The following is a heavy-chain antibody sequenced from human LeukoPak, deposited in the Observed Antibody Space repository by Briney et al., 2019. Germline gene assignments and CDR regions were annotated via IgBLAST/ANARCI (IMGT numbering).Heavy chain of an antibody. CDR2: IYTSGST. Sequence: TSETLSLTCTVSGGSISTGTYYWSWIRQPAGKGLEWIGRIYTSGSTNYNPSLRSRVTISVDTSKNQFSLKLSSVTAADTAVYYCARDYRDADAFDIWGKGTMVTVSS. V-gene: IGHV4-61*02. J-gene: IGHJ3*02. CDR3: ARDYRDADAFDI. CDR1: GGSISTGTYY. D-gene: IGHD3-16*02.